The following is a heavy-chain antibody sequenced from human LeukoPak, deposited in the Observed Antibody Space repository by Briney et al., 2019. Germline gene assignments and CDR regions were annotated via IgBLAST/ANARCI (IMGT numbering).Heavy chain of an antibody. Sequence: GSLRLSCAASGFTFSDYDMSWIRQAPGKGLEWIGRIYTSGSTNYNPSLKSRVTMSVDTSKNQFSLKLSSVTAADTAVYYCARGHSYGLQGYWYFDLWGRGTLVTVSS. CDR2: IYTSGST. CDR3: ARGHSYGLQGYWYFDL. J-gene: IGHJ2*01. CDR1: GFTFSDYD. D-gene: IGHD5-18*01. V-gene: IGHV4-4*07.